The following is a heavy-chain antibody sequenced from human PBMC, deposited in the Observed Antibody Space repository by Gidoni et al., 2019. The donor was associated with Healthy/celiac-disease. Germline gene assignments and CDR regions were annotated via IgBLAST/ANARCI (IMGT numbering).Heavy chain of an antibody. D-gene: IGHD6-19*01. CDR1: GYSISSGYY. J-gene: IGHJ4*02. CDR2: IYHSGST. CDR3: ARDRSSGWHLDY. Sequence: QVQLQESGPGLVKPSETLSLTCTVSGYSISSGYYWGWIRQPPGKGLEWIGSIYHSGSTYYNPSLKSRVTISVDTSKNQFSLKLSSVTAADTAVYYCARDRSSGWHLDYWGQGTLVTVSS. V-gene: IGHV4-38-2*02.